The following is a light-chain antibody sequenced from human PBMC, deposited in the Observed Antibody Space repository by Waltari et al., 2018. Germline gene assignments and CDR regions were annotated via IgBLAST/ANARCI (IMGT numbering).Light chain of an antibody. V-gene: IGKV3-20*01. CDR2: GAS. CDR1: QSGSRA. J-gene: IGKJ1*01. Sequence: RASQSGSRALTWYQEKPCQAPRLLIYGASTRAPGIPDRFSVIGSGTDFSLTSSRLEPDDFAVDYCQHYVRLPVTFGQGTTVEV. CDR3: QHYVRLPVT.